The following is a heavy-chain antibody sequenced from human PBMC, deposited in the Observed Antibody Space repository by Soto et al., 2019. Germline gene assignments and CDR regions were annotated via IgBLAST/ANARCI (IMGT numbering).Heavy chain of an antibody. V-gene: IGHV3-11*06. CDR3: ARDFGSDATGYYGMDV. D-gene: IGHD3-10*01. CDR2: ISSSSSYT. J-gene: IGHJ6*02. Sequence: GGPLRLSCAASGFTFSDYYMSWIRQAPGKGLEWVSYISSSSSYTNYADSVMGRFTVSRDNSRNTLYLQMNSLRAEDTAVYFCARDFGSDATGYYGMDVWGQGTTVTVSS. CDR1: GFTFSDYY.